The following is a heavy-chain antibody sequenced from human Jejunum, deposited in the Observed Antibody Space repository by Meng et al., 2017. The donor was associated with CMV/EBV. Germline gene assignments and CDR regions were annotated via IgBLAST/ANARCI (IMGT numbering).Heavy chain of an antibody. CDR3: ARNEDGYFDY. D-gene: IGHD1-1*01. J-gene: IGHJ4*02. CDR2: FYTRGST. V-gene: IGHV4-61*02. CDR1: GDSISGGNYY. Sequence: QVQPQEPGPGQVKPSQTLSLTCTVSGDSISGGNYYWSWIRQPAGKGLERVGRFYTRGSTHYNAALKGRVTVSVDTSKNQFSLQLTSVTDADTAVYYCARNEDGYFDYWGQGILVTVSS.